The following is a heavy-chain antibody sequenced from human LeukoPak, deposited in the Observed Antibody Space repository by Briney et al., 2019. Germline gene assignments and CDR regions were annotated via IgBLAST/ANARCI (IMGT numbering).Heavy chain of an antibody. CDR3: ARRGYSPTSYYYYYGMDV. Sequence: PSETLSLTCTVSGGSISSGGYYWSWIRQHPGKGLEWIGYIYYSGSTYYNLSLKSRVTISVDTSKNQFSLKLSSVTAADTAVYYCARRGYSPTSYYYYYGMDVWGQGTTVTVSS. D-gene: IGHD5-18*01. CDR2: IYYSGST. V-gene: IGHV4-31*03. CDR1: GGSISSGGYY. J-gene: IGHJ6*02.